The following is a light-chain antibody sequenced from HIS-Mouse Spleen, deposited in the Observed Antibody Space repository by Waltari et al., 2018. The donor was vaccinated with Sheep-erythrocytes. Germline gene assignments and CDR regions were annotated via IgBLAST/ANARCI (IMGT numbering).Light chain of an antibody. CDR2: GAS. V-gene: IGKV3D-7*01. CDR3: QQDYNLRT. CDR1: QSVSTSS. J-gene: IGKJ1*01. Sequence: EIVMTQSPATLSLSPGERATLSCRASQSVSTSSLSWYQQKPGQAPRLLIYGASTRATGIPARFSGSGSVTGFTLTISSLQPEDFAVYYCQQDYNLRTFGQGTKVEIK.